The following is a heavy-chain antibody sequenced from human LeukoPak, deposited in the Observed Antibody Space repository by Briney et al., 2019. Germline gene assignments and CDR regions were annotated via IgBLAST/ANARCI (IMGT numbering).Heavy chain of an antibody. V-gene: IGHV3-23*01. CDR3: AKDHMSSPVTYGYSFDS. CDR2: ISGSGVST. Sequence: GGSLRLSCAASGFTVSSNYMSWVRQAPGKGLEWVAAISGSGVSTRDADSVEGRFTISRDNSKNTLYLQMSSLRAEDTAVYYCAKDHMSSPVTYGYSFDSWGQGTLVTVSS. CDR1: GFTVSSNY. D-gene: IGHD5-18*01. J-gene: IGHJ4*02.